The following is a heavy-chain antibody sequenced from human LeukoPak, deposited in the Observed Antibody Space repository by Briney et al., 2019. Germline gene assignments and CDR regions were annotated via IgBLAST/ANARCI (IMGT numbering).Heavy chain of an antibody. V-gene: IGHV4-59*01. CDR3: ARAGPRGYSGYDL. Sequence: PSETLSLTCTVSGGSISSYYWSWIRQPPGKGLEWIGYIYYSGTTNYNPSLTSRLTISVDTPKNQFSLKLSSVTAADTAVYYCARAGPRGYSGYDLWGQGTMVTVSS. CDR1: GGSISSYY. CDR2: IYYSGTT. J-gene: IGHJ3*01. D-gene: IGHD5-12*01.